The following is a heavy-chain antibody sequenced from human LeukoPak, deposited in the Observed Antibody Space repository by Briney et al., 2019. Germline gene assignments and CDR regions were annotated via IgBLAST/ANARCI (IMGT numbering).Heavy chain of an antibody. D-gene: IGHD6-19*01. CDR3: ARDRGPIAVAGSY. V-gene: IGHV3-23*01. Sequence: GGSLRLSCAASGFTFSSYAMSWVRRAPGKGLEWVSAISGSGGSTYYADSVKGRFTISRDNSKNTLYLQMNSLRAEDTAVYYCARDRGPIAVAGSYWGQGTLVTVSS. J-gene: IGHJ4*02. CDR1: GFTFSSYA. CDR2: ISGSGGST.